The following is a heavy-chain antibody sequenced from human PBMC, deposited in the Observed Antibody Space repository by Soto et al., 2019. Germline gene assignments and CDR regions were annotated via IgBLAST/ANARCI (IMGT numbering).Heavy chain of an antibody. V-gene: IGHV1-18*01. D-gene: IGHD2-8*01. CDR3: AKNGQPPYYYYGLDV. CDR2: ISGYNGDT. J-gene: IGHJ6*02. Sequence: QGHLVQSGAEVKKPGASVKVSCKASGYTFTRYGIIWVRQAPGQGLEWMGWISGYNGDTNYAQNLQGRVTMTIDTSTTTAYMELRSLTSDDTAVYYCAKNGQPPYYYYGLDVWGQGTTVTVSS. CDR1: GYTFTRYG.